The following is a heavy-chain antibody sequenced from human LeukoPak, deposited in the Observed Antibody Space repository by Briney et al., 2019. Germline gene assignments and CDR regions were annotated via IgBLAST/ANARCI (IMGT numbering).Heavy chain of an antibody. D-gene: IGHD4-23*01. CDR2: ISSSSSYI. J-gene: IGHJ4*02. Sequence: GGSLRLSCAASGFTFSSYSMNWVRQAPGKGLEWVSSISSSSSYIYYADSVKGRFTISRDNAKNSLYLQMNSLRAEDTAVYCCARDKGLVVTPYDYWGQGTLVTVSS. V-gene: IGHV3-21*01. CDR1: GFTFSSYS. CDR3: ARDKGLVVTPYDY.